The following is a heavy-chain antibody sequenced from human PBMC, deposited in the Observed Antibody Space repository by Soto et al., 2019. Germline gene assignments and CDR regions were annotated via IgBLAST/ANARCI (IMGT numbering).Heavy chain of an antibody. CDR3: AKEGPRYFDRLFTYYFDY. J-gene: IGHJ4*02. D-gene: IGHD3-9*01. Sequence: GGSLRLSCAASGFTFSSYGMHWVRQAPGKGLEWVAVISYDGSNKYYADSVKGRFTISRDNSKNTLYLQMNSLRAEDTAVYYCAKEGPRYFDRLFTYYFDYWGQGTLVTVSS. CDR1: GFTFSSYG. V-gene: IGHV3-30*18. CDR2: ISYDGSNK.